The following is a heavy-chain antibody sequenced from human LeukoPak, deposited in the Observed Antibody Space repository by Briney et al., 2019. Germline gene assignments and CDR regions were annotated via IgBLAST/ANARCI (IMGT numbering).Heavy chain of an antibody. CDR2: INHDAEMI. Sequence: GGSLRLSCEGSGFPFDSYVMSWVRQAPGEGLEWIAYINHDAEMIFYPDFVKGRFTISRDNAKKSLYLQMNALRYEDTAIYYCARDHDWAFDLWGQGTLVTVSS. J-gene: IGHJ4*02. V-gene: IGHV3-48*02. D-gene: IGHD3-9*01. CDR1: GFPFDSYV. CDR3: ARDHDWAFDL.